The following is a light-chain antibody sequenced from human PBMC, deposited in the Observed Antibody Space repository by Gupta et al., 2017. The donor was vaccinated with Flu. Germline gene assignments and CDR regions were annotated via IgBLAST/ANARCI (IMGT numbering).Light chain of an antibody. CDR2: ANN. CDR3: QSYDSSLSAYV. J-gene: IGLJ1*01. Sequence: QSVLTQPPSVSGAPGQRVTIACTGGSANIGAGYAVQWYQQLPGTAPKLLIYANNDRPSGVPDRFSGSKSDISASLAITGLQSGDEADYYCQSYDSSLSAYVFGTGTKVTVL. V-gene: IGLV1-40*01. CDR1: SANIGAGYA.